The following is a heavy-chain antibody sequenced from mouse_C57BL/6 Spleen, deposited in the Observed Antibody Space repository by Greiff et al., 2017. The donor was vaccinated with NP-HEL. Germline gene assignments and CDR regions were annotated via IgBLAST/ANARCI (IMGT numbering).Heavy chain of an antibody. CDR2: INPNNGGT. J-gene: IGHJ3*01. V-gene: IGHV1-22*01. CDR3: ARKPYGSSYGFAY. D-gene: IGHD1-1*01. Sequence: EVQLQQSGPELVKPGASVKMSCKASGYTFTDYNMHWVKQSHGKSLEWIGYINPNNGGTSYNQKFKGKATLTVNKSSSTAYMELRSLTSEDSAVYYCARKPYGSSYGFAYWSQGTLVTVSA. CDR1: GYTFTDYN.